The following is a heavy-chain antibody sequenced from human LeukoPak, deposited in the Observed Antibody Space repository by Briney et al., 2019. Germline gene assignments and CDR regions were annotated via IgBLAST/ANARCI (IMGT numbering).Heavy chain of an antibody. J-gene: IGHJ4*02. Sequence: SETLSLTCTVSGGSISSYHWSWIRQPPGKGLEWIGYMYYSGSTNYNPSLKSRVTISVDTSKNQFSLKLSSVTAADTAVYYCARGAMTTTSTFDYWGQGTLVTVSS. CDR2: MYYSGST. CDR1: GGSISSYH. CDR3: ARGAMTTTSTFDY. D-gene: IGHD5-24*01. V-gene: IGHV4-59*01.